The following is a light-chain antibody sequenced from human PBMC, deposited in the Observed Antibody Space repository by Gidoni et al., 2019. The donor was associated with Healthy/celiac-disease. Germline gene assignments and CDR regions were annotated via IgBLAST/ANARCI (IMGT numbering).Light chain of an antibody. CDR1: QSISSY. CDR3: QQSYSTLWT. CDR2: AAS. J-gene: IGKJ1*01. V-gene: IGKV1-39*01. Sequence: DTQMTQSPSSLSASVGDRVTITCRASQSISSYLNWYQQTPGKAPKLLIYAASSLQSGVPSRFSGSGSVTDFTLTISSLQPEDFATYYCQQSYSTLWTFGQGTKVEIK.